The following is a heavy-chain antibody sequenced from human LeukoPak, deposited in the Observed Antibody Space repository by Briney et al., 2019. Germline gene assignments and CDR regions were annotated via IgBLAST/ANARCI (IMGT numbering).Heavy chain of an antibody. J-gene: IGHJ4*02. Sequence: PSETLSLTCAVSGGSISSGGYSWSWIRQPPGKGLEWIGYIYHSGSTYCNPSLKSRVTISVDRSKNQFSLKLSSVTAADTAVYYCARWVTTEYYFDYWGQGTLVTVSS. V-gene: IGHV4-30-2*01. CDR2: IYHSGST. CDR3: ARWVTTEYYFDY. CDR1: GGSISSGGYS. D-gene: IGHD4-17*01.